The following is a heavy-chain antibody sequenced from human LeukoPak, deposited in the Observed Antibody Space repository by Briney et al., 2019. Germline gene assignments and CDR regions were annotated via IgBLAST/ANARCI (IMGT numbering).Heavy chain of an antibody. CDR2: IYHSGST. Sequence: PSETLSLTCTVSGYSISSGYYWGWIRQPPGKGLEWIGSIYHSGSTYYNPSLKSRVTISVDTSKNQFSLKLSSVTAADTAVYYCARQYYDILTGYYSYFDYWGQGTLVTVSS. J-gene: IGHJ4*02. CDR3: ARQYYDILTGYYSYFDY. CDR1: GYSISSGYY. V-gene: IGHV4-38-2*02. D-gene: IGHD3-9*01.